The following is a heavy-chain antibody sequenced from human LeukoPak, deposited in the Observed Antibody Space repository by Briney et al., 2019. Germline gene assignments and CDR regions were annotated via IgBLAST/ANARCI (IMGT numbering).Heavy chain of an antibody. CDR3: AKDPPRDSSGWYEGLNWFDP. Sequence: GGSLRLSCAAPGFTFSSYAMSWVRQAPGNGLEGVSAISGSGGSTYYADSVKGRFTISRDNSKNTLYLQMNSLRAEDTAVYYCAKDPPRDSSGWYEGLNWFDPWGQGTLVTVSS. D-gene: IGHD6-19*01. CDR2: ISGSGGST. CDR1: GFTFSSYA. V-gene: IGHV3-23*01. J-gene: IGHJ5*02.